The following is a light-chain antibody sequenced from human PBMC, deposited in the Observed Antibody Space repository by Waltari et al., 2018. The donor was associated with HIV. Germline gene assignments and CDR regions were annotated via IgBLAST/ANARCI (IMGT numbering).Light chain of an antibody. Sequence: QSALTQPASVSGSPGQSITISCTGTSRNVGSYNLVSRFHKHPGIAPKRMIYEVSKRPSGVANRFSGSKSGNTASLTISGLQAEDEADYYCCSYTGTNPFLLFGGGTKLTVL. CDR3: CSYTGTNPFLL. J-gene: IGLJ2*01. CDR1: SRNVGSYNL. CDR2: EVS. V-gene: IGLV2-23*02.